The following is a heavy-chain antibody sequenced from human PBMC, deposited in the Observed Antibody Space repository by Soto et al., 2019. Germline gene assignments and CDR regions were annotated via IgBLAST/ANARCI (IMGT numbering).Heavy chain of an antibody. CDR2: IYYSGST. CDR3: ARDRITMNYGMDV. V-gene: IGHV4-61*01. J-gene: IGHJ6*02. D-gene: IGHD3-22*01. Sequence: SETLSLTCTVSGGSVSSGSYYWSWIRQPPGKGLEWIGYIYYSGSTNYNPSLKSRVTISVDTSKNQFSLKLRSVTSADMAVYYCARDRITMNYGMDVWGQGTTVTVSS. CDR1: GGSVSSGSYY.